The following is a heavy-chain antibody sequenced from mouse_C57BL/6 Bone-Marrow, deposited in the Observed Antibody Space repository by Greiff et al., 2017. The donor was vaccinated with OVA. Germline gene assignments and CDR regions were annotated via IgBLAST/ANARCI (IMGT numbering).Heavy chain of an antibody. D-gene: IGHD2-4*01. CDR3: AREGNDDYDAGGYYAMDY. V-gene: IGHV1-78*01. CDR2: IYPRDGST. Sequence: VQLQQSDAELVKPGASVKISCKVSGYTFTDHTIHWMKQRPEQGLEWIGYIYPRDGSTKYNEKFKGKATLTADKSSSTAYMPLNSLTSEDSAVYFCAREGNDDYDAGGYYAMDYWGQGTSVTVSS. CDR1: GYTFTDHT. J-gene: IGHJ4*01.